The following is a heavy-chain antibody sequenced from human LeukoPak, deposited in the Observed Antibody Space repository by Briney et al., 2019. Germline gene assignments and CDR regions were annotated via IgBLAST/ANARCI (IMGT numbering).Heavy chain of an antibody. CDR2: ISYDGTAK. D-gene: IGHD4-17*01. Sequence: GSPLSLFCGPSGFPFHSFGVHCPPPATEKGQVGVAVISYDGTAKDYADPVKGRFTISKDNPRSTLYLKIIRLRPEDTAGYYCAKGSTVKFGKALDIWGEGTMVTVSS. CDR1: GFPFHSFG. J-gene: IGHJ3*02. CDR3: AKGSTVKFGKALDI. V-gene: IGHV3-30*18.